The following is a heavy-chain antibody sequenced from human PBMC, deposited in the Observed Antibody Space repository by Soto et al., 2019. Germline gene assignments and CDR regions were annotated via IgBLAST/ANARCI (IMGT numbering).Heavy chain of an antibody. D-gene: IGHD3-10*01. CDR3: ARVRLYWFEP. CDR2: IYYSGST. J-gene: IGHJ5*02. Sequence: QVQLQESGPGLVKPSQTLSLTCTVSGDSINSGAYYWSWIRQDPGKGLEWIGYIYYSGSTYYNPSLKSRVTRSVDTSKNQFSLKLSSVTAADTAVYYCARVRLYWFEPWGQGTLVTVSS. CDR1: GDSINSGAYY. V-gene: IGHV4-31*03.